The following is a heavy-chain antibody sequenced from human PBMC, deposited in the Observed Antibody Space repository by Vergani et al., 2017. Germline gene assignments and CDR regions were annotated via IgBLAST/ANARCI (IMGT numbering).Heavy chain of an antibody. CDR2: INPSGCHT. V-gene: IGHV1-46*03. D-gene: IGHD3-9*01. Sequence: QVQVVQSGAEVKKSGASVKVSCKTSGYTFSNDYMHWVRQAPGQGLEWMGIINPSGCHTNYAQKFQGRVTMTRDTSTSTVYMELSSLRSEDTAIYYCARVDYGILTGYRYWGQGTLVTVSA. CDR1: GYTFSNDY. CDR3: ARVDYGILTGYRY. J-gene: IGHJ4*02.